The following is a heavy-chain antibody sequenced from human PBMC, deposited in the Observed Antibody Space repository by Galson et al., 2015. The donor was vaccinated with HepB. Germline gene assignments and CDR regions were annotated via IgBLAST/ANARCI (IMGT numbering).Heavy chain of an antibody. J-gene: IGHJ4*02. CDR2: ITSSLNT. Sequence: SLRLSCAASGFTFDIWAMTWVRQPPGKGLEWVASITSSLNTYYADSVKGRFTISRDNSKNELYLQMNSLRPEDTAVYQCLGGRVYWGQGILVTVSS. CDR1: GFTFDIWA. D-gene: IGHD3-10*01. CDR3: LGGRVY. V-gene: IGHV3-23*01.